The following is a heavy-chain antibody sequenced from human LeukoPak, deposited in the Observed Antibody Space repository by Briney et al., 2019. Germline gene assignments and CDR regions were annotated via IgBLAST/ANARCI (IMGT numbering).Heavy chain of an antibody. D-gene: IGHD2-8*01. CDR1: GYTFTGYY. J-gene: IGHJ4*02. V-gene: IGHV1-2*02. CDR2: INPNSGGT. CDR3: ARGYCTNGVCDNDY. Sequence: GASVKVSCKASGYTFTGYYMHWVRQAPGQGLEWMGWINPNSGGTNYAQKFQGRVTMTRDTSISTAYMELSRLRSDDTAVYYCARGYCTNGVCDNDYWGQGTLVTVSS.